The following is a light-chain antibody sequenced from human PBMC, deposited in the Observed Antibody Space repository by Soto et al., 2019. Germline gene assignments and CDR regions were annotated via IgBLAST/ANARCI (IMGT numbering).Light chain of an antibody. CDR3: QSYESSLYGYV. Sequence: QSVLTQPPSVSGAPGQRVTISCAGSSXNIGAGYDVHWYQQLPGTAPKLLIYANSNRPSGVPDRFSGSKSGTSASLAITGLQAEDEADYYCQSYESSLYGYVFGSGTKFTVL. V-gene: IGLV1-40*01. J-gene: IGLJ1*01. CDR2: ANS. CDR1: SXNIGAGYD.